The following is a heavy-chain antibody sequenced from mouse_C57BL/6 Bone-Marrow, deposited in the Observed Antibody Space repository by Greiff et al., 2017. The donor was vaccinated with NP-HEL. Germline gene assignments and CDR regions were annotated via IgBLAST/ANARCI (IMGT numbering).Heavy chain of an antibody. J-gene: IGHJ3*01. CDR3: ARPGGYYIWFAY. Sequence: EVKLVESGGGLVKPGGSLKLSCAASGFTFSDYGMHWVRQAPEKGLEWVAYISSGSSTIYYADTVKGRFTISRDNAKNTLFLQMTSLMSEDTAMYYCARPGGYYIWFAYWGQGTLVTVSA. D-gene: IGHD2-3*01. CDR2: ISSGSSTI. V-gene: IGHV5-17*01. CDR1: GFTFSDYG.